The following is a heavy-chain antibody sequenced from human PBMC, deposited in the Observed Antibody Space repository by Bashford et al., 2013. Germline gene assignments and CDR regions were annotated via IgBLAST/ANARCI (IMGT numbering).Heavy chain of an antibody. J-gene: IGHJ4*02. Sequence: WVRQDAREKAVESDGESSILVTLIPDTARPSQGQVTISADKSISTAYLQWSSLKASDTAMYYCARLRRKQWDWNFDYWGQGTLVTVSS. D-gene: IGHD1-26*01. CDR3: ARLRRKQWDWNFDY. CDR2: SILVTLIP. V-gene: IGHV5-51*01.